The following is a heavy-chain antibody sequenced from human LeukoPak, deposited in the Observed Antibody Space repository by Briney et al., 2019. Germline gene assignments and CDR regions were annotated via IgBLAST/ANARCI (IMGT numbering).Heavy chain of an antibody. CDR1: GFTFSSYS. D-gene: IGHD6-19*01. Sequence: GGSLRLSCAASGFTFSSYSMNWVRQAPGKGLEWVGRIKSKTDGGTTDYAAPVKGRFTISRDDSKNTLYLQMNSLKTEDTAVYYCTTDPGSGWSTYYWGQGTLVTVSS. V-gene: IGHV3-15*01. J-gene: IGHJ4*02. CDR2: IKSKTDGGTT. CDR3: TTDPGSGWSTYY.